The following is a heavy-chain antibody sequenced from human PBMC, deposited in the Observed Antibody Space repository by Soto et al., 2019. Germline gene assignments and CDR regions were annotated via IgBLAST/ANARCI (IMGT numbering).Heavy chain of an antibody. CDR1: GFTFSSYA. D-gene: IGHD2-15*01. J-gene: IGHJ3*02. V-gene: IGHV3-23*01. CDR3: ANVAQDIVVVVAAPNDAFDI. CDR2: ISGSGGST. Sequence: GGSLRLSCAASGFTFSSYAMSWVRQAPGKGLEWVSAISGSGGSTYYADSVKGRFTISRDNSKNTLYLQMNSLRAEDTAVYYCANVAQDIVVVVAAPNDAFDIWGQGTMVTVSS.